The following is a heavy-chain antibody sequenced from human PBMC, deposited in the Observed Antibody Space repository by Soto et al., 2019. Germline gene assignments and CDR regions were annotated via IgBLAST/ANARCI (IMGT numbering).Heavy chain of an antibody. CDR1: GFTFSDYV. Sequence: EVLLLDSGGDSVQPGGSLRLSCIGSGFTFSDYVMSWVRQVPGKGLEWVSSISDGGERTDYRDSVRGRFTISRDNARFTLHLQMNSLRVDATATYFCARDRSTDFGLDVWGQGTTVTVSS. CDR2: ISDGGERT. CDR3: ARDRSTDFGLDV. V-gene: IGHV3-23*01. D-gene: IGHD3-3*01. J-gene: IGHJ6*02.